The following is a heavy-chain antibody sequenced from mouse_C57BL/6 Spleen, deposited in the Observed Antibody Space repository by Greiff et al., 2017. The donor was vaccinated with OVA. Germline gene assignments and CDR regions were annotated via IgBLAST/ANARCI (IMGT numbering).Heavy chain of an antibody. J-gene: IGHJ3*01. CDR2: IHPNSGST. V-gene: IGHV1-64*01. CDR1: GFTFTSYG. Sequence: QVQLQQPGAELVKPGASVKLSCKASGFTFTSYGMHWVKQRPGQGLEWIGLIHPNSGSTNNNEKFKGKATLTVDISNSTVYMQLSSLTSEDSAVDYCAGYDDDGGFAYWGQGTLVTVSA. D-gene: IGHD2-4*01. CDR3: AGYDDDGGFAY.